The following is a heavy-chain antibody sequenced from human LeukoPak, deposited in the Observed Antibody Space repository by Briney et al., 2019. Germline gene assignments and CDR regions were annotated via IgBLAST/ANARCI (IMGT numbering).Heavy chain of an antibody. J-gene: IGHJ6*02. CDR3: AREGDSAGPYGMDV. D-gene: IGHD2-21*01. Sequence: SVKVSCKASGGTFSSYATSWVRQAPGQGLEWMGRIIPILGIANYAQKFQGRVTITADKSTSTAYMELSSLRSEDTAVYYCAREGDSAGPYGMDVWGQGTTVTVSS. CDR1: GGTFSSYA. CDR2: IIPILGIA. V-gene: IGHV1-69*04.